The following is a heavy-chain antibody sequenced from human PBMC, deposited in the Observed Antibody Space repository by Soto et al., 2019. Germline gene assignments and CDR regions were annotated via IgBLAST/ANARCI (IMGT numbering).Heavy chain of an antibody. D-gene: IGHD2-15*01. CDR1: GGSISSGGYY. V-gene: IGHV4-31*03. Sequence: QVQLQESGPGLVKPSQTLSLTCTVSGGSISSGGYYWSWIRQHPGKGLEWIGYIYYSGSTYYNPSLKSRVTISVDTSKNQFSLKLSSVTAADTAVYYCARDRYGSPPSSYYFDYWGQGTLVTVSS. J-gene: IGHJ4*02. CDR2: IYYSGST. CDR3: ARDRYGSPPSSYYFDY.